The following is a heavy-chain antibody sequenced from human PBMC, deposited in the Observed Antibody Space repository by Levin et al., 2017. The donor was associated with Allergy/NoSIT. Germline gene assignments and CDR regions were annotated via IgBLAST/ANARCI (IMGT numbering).Heavy chain of an antibody. V-gene: IGHV3-33*05. D-gene: IGHD6-19*01. CDR2: ISYDGSKK. J-gene: IGHJ4*02. CDR1: GFPFGAYG. CDR3: ANAFSAVAGHLDS. Sequence: GGSLRLSCAASGFPFGAYGMHWVRQAPGKGLEWVTLISYDGSKKFYAGSVQGRFTISRDNSKKTLYLEMNSLRADDTAVYYCANAFSAVAGHLDSWGQGTRVAVSS.